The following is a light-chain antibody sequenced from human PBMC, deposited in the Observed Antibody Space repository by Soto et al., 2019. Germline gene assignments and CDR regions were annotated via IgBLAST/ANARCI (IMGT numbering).Light chain of an antibody. Sequence: QSALTQPPSASGSPGQSVTISCTGTSSDVGGYNYVSWYQQRPGKAPKLIIYDVSKRPSGVPDRFSGSKSGNTASLTVSGLQAEDEADYYCSSYAGSNNLGVFGTGTKVTVL. V-gene: IGLV2-8*01. CDR2: DVS. J-gene: IGLJ1*01. CDR1: SSDVGGYNY. CDR3: SSYAGSNNLGV.